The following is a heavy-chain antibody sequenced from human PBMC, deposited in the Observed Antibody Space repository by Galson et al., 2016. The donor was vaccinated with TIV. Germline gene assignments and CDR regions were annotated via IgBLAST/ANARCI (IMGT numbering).Heavy chain of an antibody. CDR1: GFTFTNYA. CDR2: ISVSSTST. Sequence: SLRLSCAASGFTFTNYAMTWVRQAPGKGLEWVSAISVSSTSTYYADSVKGRFTISRDNSKNTLYLQMNSLRAEDTALYYCARRERLGVVTDHWGQGTLVTVSS. J-gene: IGHJ4*02. V-gene: IGHV3-23*01. D-gene: IGHD3-3*01. CDR3: ARRERLGVVTDH.